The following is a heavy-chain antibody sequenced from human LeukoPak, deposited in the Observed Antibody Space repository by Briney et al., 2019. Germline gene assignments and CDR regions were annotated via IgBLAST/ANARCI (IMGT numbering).Heavy chain of an antibody. J-gene: IGHJ4*02. CDR2: VSSSGSTI. V-gene: IGHV3-48*03. CDR1: GFTFSNYE. D-gene: IGHD6-19*01. CDR3: ARGGSGWPFDY. Sequence: PGGSLRLSCAASGFTFSNYEMNWVRQAPGKGLEWVSYVSSSGSTIYYADSVKGRFTISRDNAKNSLYLQINSLRAEDTALYYCARGGSGWPFDYWGQGTLVTVPS.